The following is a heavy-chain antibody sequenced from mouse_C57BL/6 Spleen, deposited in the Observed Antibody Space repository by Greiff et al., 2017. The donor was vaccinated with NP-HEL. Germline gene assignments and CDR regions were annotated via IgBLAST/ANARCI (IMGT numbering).Heavy chain of an antibody. CDR3: ARYAITTVVAGAMDY. J-gene: IGHJ4*01. CDR2: IYPGDGDT. D-gene: IGHD1-1*01. V-gene: IGHV1-82*01. Sequence: VQLQQSGPELVKPGASVKISCKASGYAFSSSWMNWVKQRPGKGLEWIGRIYPGDGDTNYNGKFKGKATLTADTSSSTAYMQLSSLTSEDSAVYFCARYAITTVVAGAMDYWGQGTSVTVSS. CDR1: GYAFSSSW.